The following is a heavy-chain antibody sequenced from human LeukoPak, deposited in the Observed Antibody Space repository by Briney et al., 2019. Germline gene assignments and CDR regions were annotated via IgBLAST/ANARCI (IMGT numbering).Heavy chain of an antibody. V-gene: IGHV1-69*04. CDR1: GGTFSSYA. J-gene: IGHJ6*02. CDR2: IIPILGIA. CDR3: ARDGCGGDCRPNYYYYYGMDV. D-gene: IGHD2-21*02. Sequence: SVKVSCKASGGTFSSYAISWVRQAPGQGLEWMGRIIPILGIANYAQKFQGRVTITADKSTSTAYMELSSLRSVDTAVYYCARDGCGGDCRPNYYYYYGMDVWGQGTTVTVSS.